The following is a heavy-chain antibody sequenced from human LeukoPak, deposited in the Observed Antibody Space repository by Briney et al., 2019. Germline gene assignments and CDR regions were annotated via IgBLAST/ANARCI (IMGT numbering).Heavy chain of an antibody. Sequence: ASVKVSCKASGYTFTSYAMNWVRQAPGQGLEWMGNIDTTTGNPRYAQDFTGRFVFSLDTSVSTAYLQITSLKADDTAACYCVRGTPTPGMDYWGQGTQVTVSS. D-gene: IGHD3-10*01. CDR1: GYTFTSYA. V-gene: IGHV7-4-1*02. CDR2: IDTTTGNP. J-gene: IGHJ4*02. CDR3: VRGTPTPGMDY.